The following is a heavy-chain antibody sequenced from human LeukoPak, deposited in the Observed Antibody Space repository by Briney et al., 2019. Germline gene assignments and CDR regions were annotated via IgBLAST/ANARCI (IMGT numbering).Heavy chain of an antibody. CDR1: GFTFSSYG. V-gene: IGHV3-30*02. D-gene: IGHD4-11*01. CDR2: IRYDGSNK. J-gene: IGHJ3*02. CDR3: ARGYSNYGYTFDI. Sequence: GGSLRLSCAASGFTFSSYGMHWVRQAPGKGLEWVAFIRYDGSNKYYADSVKGRFTISRDNSKNTLYLHMNSLRAEDTAVYYCARGYSNYGYTFDIWGQGTMVTVSS.